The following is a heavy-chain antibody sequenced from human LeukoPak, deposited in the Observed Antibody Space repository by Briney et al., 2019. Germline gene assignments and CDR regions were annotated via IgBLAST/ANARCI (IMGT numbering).Heavy chain of an antibody. J-gene: IGHJ4*02. CDR3: ASGDILTGTLDY. CDR2: ISSSGSTI. D-gene: IGHD3-9*01. CDR1: GFTFSSYE. Sequence: GRSLRLSCAASGFTFSSYEMNWVRQAPGKGLEWVSYISSSGSTIYHADSVKGRFTISRDNAKNSLYLQMNSLRAEDTAVYYCASGDILTGTLDYWGQGTLVTVSS. V-gene: IGHV3-48*03.